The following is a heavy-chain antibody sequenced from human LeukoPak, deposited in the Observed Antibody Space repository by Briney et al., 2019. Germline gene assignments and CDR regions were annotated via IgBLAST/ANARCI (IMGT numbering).Heavy chain of an antibody. CDR2: INPNSGGT. V-gene: IGHV1-2*02. D-gene: IGHD3-16*01. CDR3: ARDRVYDYVWGTPPADAFDI. CDR1: GGTFSTYV. J-gene: IGHJ3*02. Sequence: ASVKVSCKASGGTFSTYVISWVRQAPGQGLEWMGWINPNSGGTNYAQKFQGRVTMTRDTSISTAYMELSRLRSDDTAVYYCARDRVYDYVWGTPPADAFDIWGQGTMVTVSS.